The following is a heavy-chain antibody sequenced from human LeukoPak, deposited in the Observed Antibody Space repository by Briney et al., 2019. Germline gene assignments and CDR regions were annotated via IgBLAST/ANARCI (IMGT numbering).Heavy chain of an antibody. J-gene: IGHJ4*02. CDR2: ICGRGGRT. CDR1: GFSLSSYA. CDR3: AKMGHSSEKWPFDD. Sequence: RGSLRLSCAPSGFSLSSYAMSWVRPAPGDGLGWVSAICGRGGRTYYADSVKGRFTISRDNSKNTLYLQMNSVRAEDTAVYYCAKMGHSSEKWPFDDWGQGTLVTVSS. V-gene: IGHV3-23*01. D-gene: IGHD5-12*01.